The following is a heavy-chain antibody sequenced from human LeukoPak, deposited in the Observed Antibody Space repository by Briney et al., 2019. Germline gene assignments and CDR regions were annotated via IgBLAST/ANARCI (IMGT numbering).Heavy chain of an antibody. Sequence: ASVKVSCKASGYTFTKYGISWVRQAPGQGLEWVAWIGVYSGETNYGHKLQGRVTLTADTSTSTAYLELRSLRSDDTAFYYCARDWEPLGYSDFFDPWGQGTLVTVSS. CDR1: GYTFTKYG. V-gene: IGHV1-18*01. D-gene: IGHD1-26*01. CDR2: IGVYSGET. CDR3: ARDWEPLGYSDFFDP. J-gene: IGHJ5*02.